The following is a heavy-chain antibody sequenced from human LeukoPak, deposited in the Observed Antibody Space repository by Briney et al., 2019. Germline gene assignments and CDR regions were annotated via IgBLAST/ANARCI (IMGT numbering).Heavy chain of an antibody. CDR2: ISAYNGNT. CDR3: ARTFITIFGVAQYYFDY. V-gene: IGHV1-18*01. CDR1: GYTFTSYG. D-gene: IGHD3-3*01. J-gene: IGHJ4*02. Sequence: ASVKVSCKASGYTFTSYGISWVRQAPGQGLEWMGWISAYNGNTNYAQKLQGRVTMTTDTSTSTAYMELRSLRSDGTAVYYCARTFITIFGVAQYYFDYWGQGTLVTVSS.